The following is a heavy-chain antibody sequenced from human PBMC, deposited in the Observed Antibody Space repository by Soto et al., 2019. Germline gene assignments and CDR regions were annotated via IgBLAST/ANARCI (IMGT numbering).Heavy chain of an antibody. CDR1: GFTFSDYY. Sequence: PGVPMRLSCAASGFTFSDYYIHCISRDTGKGLEWISYISGNGEVIQYAASARGRFTISRDNAENSVYLEMESLRDEDTALYYCARDVDADFRTDFDYWGRGTLVTVSS. V-gene: IGHV3-11*01. CDR2: ISGNGEVI. D-gene: IGHD4-17*01. J-gene: IGHJ4*02. CDR3: ARDVDADFRTDFDY.